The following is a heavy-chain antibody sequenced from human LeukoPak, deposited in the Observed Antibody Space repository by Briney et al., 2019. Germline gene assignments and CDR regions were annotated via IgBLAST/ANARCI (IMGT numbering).Heavy chain of an antibody. D-gene: IGHD2-8*02. CDR1: GFTFSSYA. J-gene: IGHJ4*02. CDR3: ARPPRPGLYYFDY. V-gene: IGHV3-23*01. CDR2: ISGSGGST. Sequence: PGGSLRLSCAASGFTFSSYAMSWVRQAPGKGLEWVSAISGSGGSTYYADSVKGRFTISRDNSKNTLYLQMNSLRAEDTAVYYCARPPRPGLYYFDYWGQGTLVTVSS.